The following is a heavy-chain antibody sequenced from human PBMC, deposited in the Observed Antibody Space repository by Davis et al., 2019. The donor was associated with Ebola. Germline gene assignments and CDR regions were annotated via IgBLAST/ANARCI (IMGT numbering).Heavy chain of an antibody. J-gene: IGHJ5*02. CDR2: IYHSGST. CDR1: GGSFSGYY. V-gene: IGHV4-34*01. D-gene: IGHD5-24*01. Sequence: SEPLSLTFALYGGSFSGYYWSWIRQPPGKGLEWIGYIYHSGSTNYNPSLKSRVTISVDTSKNQFALKLSSVTAADTAVYYCARGRQMGWFDPWGQGTLVTVSS. CDR3: ARGRQMGWFDP.